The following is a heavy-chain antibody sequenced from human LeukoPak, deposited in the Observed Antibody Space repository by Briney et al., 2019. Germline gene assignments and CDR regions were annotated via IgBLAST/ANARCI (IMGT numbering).Heavy chain of an antibody. CDR1: GYTFTGYY. CDR3: ARRGSYYYYYMDV. V-gene: IGHV1-2*02. D-gene: IGHD3-16*01. Sequence: ASVKVSFKASGYTFTGYYMHWVRQAPGQGLEWMGWINPNSGGTNYAQKFQGRVTMTRDTSISTAYMELSRLRSDDTAVYYCARRGSYYYYYMDVWGKGTTVTVSS. J-gene: IGHJ6*03. CDR2: INPNSGGT.